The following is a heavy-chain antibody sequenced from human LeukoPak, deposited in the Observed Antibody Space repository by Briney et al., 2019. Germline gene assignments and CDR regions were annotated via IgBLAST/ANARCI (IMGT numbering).Heavy chain of an antibody. CDR3: ARDVAPGDPLDC. V-gene: IGHV3-74*01. Sequence: GGSLRLSCAASGFTFSSYWMHWVRQAPGKGLVWVSRITSDGSSTSYADSVKGRFTITRDNAKNTLYLQMNSLRAEDTAVYYCARDVAPGDPLDCWGQGTLVSVSS. CDR1: GFTFSSYW. CDR2: ITSDGSST. D-gene: IGHD2-21*02. J-gene: IGHJ4*02.